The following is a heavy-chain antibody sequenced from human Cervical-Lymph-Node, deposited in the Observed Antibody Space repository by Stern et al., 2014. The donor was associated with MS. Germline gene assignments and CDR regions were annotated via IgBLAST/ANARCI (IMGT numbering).Heavy chain of an antibody. CDR1: GFTFRNYT. Sequence: EDQLVESGGGLVKPGGSLRLSCAVSGFTFRNYTMNWVRQAPGKGLEWVSSISSTSTYIYNADSVKGRFTISRDNAKNSLYLQMNSLRAEDTAVYYCTRARRGFDYWGQGTLVTVSS. V-gene: IGHV3-21*01. CDR2: ISSTSTYI. CDR3: TRARRGFDY. J-gene: IGHJ4*02.